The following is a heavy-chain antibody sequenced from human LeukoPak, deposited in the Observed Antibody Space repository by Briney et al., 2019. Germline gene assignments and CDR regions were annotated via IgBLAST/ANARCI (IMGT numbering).Heavy chain of an antibody. J-gene: IGHJ5*02. CDR1: GFTFSSYS. D-gene: IGHD3-10*01. CDR2: ISSSSSTI. V-gene: IGHV3-48*04. CDR3: ASQTGTVGWFDP. Sequence: PGGSLRLSCSASGFTFSSYSMNWVRKAPGKGLEWVSYISSSSSTIYYADSVKGRFTISRDNAKNSLYLQMNSLRAEDTAVYYCASQTGTVGWFDPWGQGTLVTVSS.